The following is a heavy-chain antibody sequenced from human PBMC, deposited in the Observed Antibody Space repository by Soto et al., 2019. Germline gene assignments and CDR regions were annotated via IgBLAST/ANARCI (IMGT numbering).Heavy chain of an antibody. CDR2: TYYRSKWYN. J-gene: IGHJ4*02. CDR1: GDSVSSNSAA. D-gene: IGHD6-13*01. Sequence: SQTLSLTCAISGDSVSSNSAAWNWIRQSPSRGLEWLGRTYYRSKWYNDYAVSVKSRITINPDTSKNQFSLQLNSVTPEDTAVYYCARDLIAAAGTARLSFDYWGREPWSPSPQ. CDR3: ARDLIAAAGTARLSFDY. V-gene: IGHV6-1*01.